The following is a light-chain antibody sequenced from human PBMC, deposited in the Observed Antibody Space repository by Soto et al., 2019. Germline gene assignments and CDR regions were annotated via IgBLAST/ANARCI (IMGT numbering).Light chain of an antibody. CDR3: QQGYNWPLT. Sequence: EIAMTQSPATLSVSPGERATLSCRASQSISTELAWYQQIPGQPPRLLIYSASTRATGVPARFTGSGSGSEFTLTISGLQSEDFAMYYCQQGYNWPLTFGQGTRLEI. J-gene: IGKJ2*01. CDR1: QSISTE. CDR2: SAS. V-gene: IGKV3-15*01.